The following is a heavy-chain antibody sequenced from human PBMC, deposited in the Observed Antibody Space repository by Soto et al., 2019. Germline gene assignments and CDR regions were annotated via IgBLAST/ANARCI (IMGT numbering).Heavy chain of an antibody. Sequence: SENLSLTCTVSGGSINSNNYYWAWIRHPPGKGLAWIASIYYDGSTYYNPSLKSRVSISVDTSKNHFSLKLSSATAADTAVYYCAKVVVAATRHTDFDSWGQGTLVTVSS. CDR1: GGSINSNNYY. D-gene: IGHD2-15*01. CDR2: IYYDGST. J-gene: IGHJ4*02. V-gene: IGHV4-39*02. CDR3: AKVVVAATRHTDFDS.